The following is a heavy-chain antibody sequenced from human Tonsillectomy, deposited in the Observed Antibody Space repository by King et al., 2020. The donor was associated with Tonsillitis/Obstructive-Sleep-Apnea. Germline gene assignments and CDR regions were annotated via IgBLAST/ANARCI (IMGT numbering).Heavy chain of an antibody. CDR3: ASRIAVAGDDAFDI. D-gene: IGHD6-19*01. Sequence: QLQESGPGLVKPSETLSLTCTVSGGSISSYYWSWIRQPPGKGLEWIGYIYYSGSTNYNPSLKSRVTISVDTSKNQFSLKLSSVTAADTAVYYCASRIAVAGDDAFDIWGQGTIVTVSS. J-gene: IGHJ3*02. CDR2: IYYSGST. V-gene: IGHV4-59*01. CDR1: GGSISSYY.